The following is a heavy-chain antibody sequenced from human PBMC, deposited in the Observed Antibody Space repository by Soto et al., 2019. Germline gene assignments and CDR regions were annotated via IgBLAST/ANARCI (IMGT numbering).Heavy chain of an antibody. Sequence: QVQLVQSGAEVKKPGASVKVSCKASGYTFTSYGISWVRQAPGQGLEWMGWISTYNGNTKYAQKLQGRVTMTTDTXXXXXXXXXXXXXXXXXXXXXXXXXXXXXVGSDYWGQGTLVTVSS. V-gene: IGHV1-18*01. CDR3: XXXXXXXVGSDY. CDR1: GYTFTSYG. D-gene: IGHD1-26*01. CDR2: ISTYNGNT. J-gene: IGHJ4*02.